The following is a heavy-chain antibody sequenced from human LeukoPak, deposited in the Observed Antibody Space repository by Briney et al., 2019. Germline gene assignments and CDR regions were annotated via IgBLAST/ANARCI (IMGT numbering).Heavy chain of an antibody. J-gene: IGHJ4*02. CDR3: AREGDYYDSSGYYPFDY. D-gene: IGHD3-22*01. CDR1: GFTFSSYW. V-gene: IGHV3-7*01. Sequence: GGSLRLSCAASGFTFSSYWMSWVRQAPGKGLEWVANIKQDGSEKYYVDSVKGRFTISRDNAKNSLYLQMNSLRAEDTAVYYCAREGDYYDSSGYYPFDYWGQGTLVTVSS. CDR2: IKQDGSEK.